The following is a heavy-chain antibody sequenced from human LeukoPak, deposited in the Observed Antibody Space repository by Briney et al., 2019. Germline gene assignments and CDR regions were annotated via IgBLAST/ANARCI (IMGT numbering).Heavy chain of an antibody. CDR1: GGSISSYY. V-gene: IGHV4-59*01. CDR2: IYYSGST. CDR3: ARDHGMITFGGVIADDAFDI. Sequence: SETLSLTCTVSGGSISSYYWSWIRQPPGKGLEWIGYIYYSGSTNYNPSLKSRVTISVDTSKNQFSLKLSSVTAADTAVYYCARDHGMITFGGVIADDAFDIWGQGTMVTVSS. D-gene: IGHD3-16*02. J-gene: IGHJ3*02.